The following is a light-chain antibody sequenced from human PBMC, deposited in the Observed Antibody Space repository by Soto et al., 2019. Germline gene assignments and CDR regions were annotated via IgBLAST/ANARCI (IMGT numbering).Light chain of an antibody. Sequence: DIQMTQSPSSLSASVGDRVTITCRASQSISSYLNWYQQKPGKAPKLLIYAASSLQSGVPSRFSGSGSGTDFTLTISSLQPEDFATYYCQQSYSTLITFGPGIKVDIK. CDR3: QQSYSTLIT. V-gene: IGKV1-39*01. CDR2: AAS. J-gene: IGKJ3*01. CDR1: QSISSY.